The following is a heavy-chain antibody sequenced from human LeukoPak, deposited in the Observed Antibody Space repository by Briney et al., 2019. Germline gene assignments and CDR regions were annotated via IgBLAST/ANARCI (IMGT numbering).Heavy chain of an antibody. CDR3: ARGVVVAATPALDV. CDR2: IYYSGST. J-gene: IGHJ6*04. Sequence: SETLSLTCTVSGDSMSSFYWSWIRQPPGKGLEWIGYIYYSGSTNYNPSLKSRVTISVDTSKNQFSLKLSSVTAADTAVYYCARGVVVAATPALDVWGKGTTVTVSS. CDR1: GDSMSSFY. D-gene: IGHD2-15*01. V-gene: IGHV4-59*01.